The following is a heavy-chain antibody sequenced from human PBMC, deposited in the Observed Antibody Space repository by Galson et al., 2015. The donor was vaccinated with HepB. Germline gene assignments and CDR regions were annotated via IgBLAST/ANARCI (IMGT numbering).Heavy chain of an antibody. CDR3: ARWELRGEDYFDY. D-gene: IGHD1-26*01. CDR1: GYTFTSYI. Sequence: SVKVSCKASGYTFTSYIMHWVRQAPGQRLEWMGWINAGNGNTKYSQKFQGRVTITRDTSASTAYMELSSLRSEDTAVYYCARWELRGEDYFDYWGQGTLVTVSS. V-gene: IGHV1-3*01. CDR2: INAGNGNT. J-gene: IGHJ4*02.